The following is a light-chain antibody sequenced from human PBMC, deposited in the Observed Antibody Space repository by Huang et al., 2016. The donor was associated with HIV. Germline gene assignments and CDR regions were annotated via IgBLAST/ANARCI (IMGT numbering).Light chain of an antibody. CDR2: EHS. Sequence: DIVMTQTPLSLSVIPGQPASISCKSSQSVLHTDGTTSLYWYLQKPGQSPDLLIYEHSRRLSGVPDRFRGSGSGTDFTLKISRVEAEDVGVYYCMQGIHLPFTFGPGTKVDIK. CDR3: MQGIHLPFT. J-gene: IGKJ3*01. CDR1: QSVLHTDGTTS. V-gene: IGKV2-29*02.